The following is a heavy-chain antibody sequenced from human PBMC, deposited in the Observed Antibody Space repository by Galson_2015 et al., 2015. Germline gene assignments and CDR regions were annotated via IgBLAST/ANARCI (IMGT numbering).Heavy chain of an antibody. V-gene: IGHV1-46*04. CDR3: ARELGGTYYFDY. D-gene: IGHD3-10*01. J-gene: IGHJ4*02. Sequence: NPSGAATFYAQKLQGRVTMTRDTPTSTVYVELSSLGSEDTAVYYCARELGGTYYFDYWGLGTLVTVSS. CDR2: NPSGAAT.